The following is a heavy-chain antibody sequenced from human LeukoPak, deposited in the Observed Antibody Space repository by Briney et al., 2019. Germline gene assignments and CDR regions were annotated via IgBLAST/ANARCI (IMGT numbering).Heavy chain of an antibody. CDR1: GFTFSSYA. CDR2: ISYDGSNK. J-gene: IGHJ6*03. V-gene: IGHV3-30*04. Sequence: GGSLRLSCAASGFTFSSYAMHWVRQAPGKGLEWGAVISYDGSNKYYADSVKGRFTISRDNAKNSLYLKMNSLRAKDTAVYECARAVRAGRVIDYYFYYMAVWGKGTRVTVS. CDR3: ARAVRAGRVIDYYFYYMAV. D-gene: IGHD6-19*01.